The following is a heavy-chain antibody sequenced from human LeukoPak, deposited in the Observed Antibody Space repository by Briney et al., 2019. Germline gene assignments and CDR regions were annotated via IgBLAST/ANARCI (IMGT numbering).Heavy chain of an antibody. CDR1: GFIFSYYA. CDR2: ISYDGSKK. CDR3: ARDQTGTYNVDS. V-gene: IGHV3-30*04. Sequence: PGGSLRLSCAASGFIFSYYAMHWVRQAPGEGLEWVAVISYDGSKKYYGDSVEGRFTISRDNSKNTLYLQMNSLRGEDTAVYYCARDQTGTYNVDSWGQGTLVTVSS. D-gene: IGHD1-26*01. J-gene: IGHJ4*02.